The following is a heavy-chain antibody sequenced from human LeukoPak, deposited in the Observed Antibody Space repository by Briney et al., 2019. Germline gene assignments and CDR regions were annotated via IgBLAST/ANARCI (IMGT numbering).Heavy chain of an antibody. J-gene: IGHJ4*02. CDR3: AKASWVSSADAVW. V-gene: IGHV3-23*01. D-gene: IGHD3-16*01. CDR2: LRGGGET. Sequence: GGSLRLSCAASGFSFSNYAMSWVRQAPARGPEWVSSLRGGGETFYADSVKGRFTLSRDDSRNTVYLQLNNLRVEDTAIYYCAKASWVSSADAVWGGQGTQVTVSS. CDR1: GFSFSNYA.